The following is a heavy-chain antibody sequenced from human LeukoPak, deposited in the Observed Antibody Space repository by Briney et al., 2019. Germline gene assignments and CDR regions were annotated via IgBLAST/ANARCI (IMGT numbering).Heavy chain of an antibody. V-gene: IGHV3-7*04. J-gene: IGHJ4*02. CDR2: IKQDGSEK. CDR3: EWAWLL. CDR1: GITFSSYW. D-gene: IGHD6-19*01. Sequence: GGSLRLSCAASGITFSSYWMSWVRQAPGKGLECVAIIKQDGSEKYYVDSVKGRFSVSRDNAANSLYLQMNSLRAEDTAVYYCEWAWLLGGQGTLVTVSS.